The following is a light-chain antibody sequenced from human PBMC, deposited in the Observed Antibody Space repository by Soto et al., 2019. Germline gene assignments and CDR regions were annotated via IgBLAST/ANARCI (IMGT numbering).Light chain of an antibody. CDR1: QSVRSY. V-gene: IGKV3-11*01. Sequence: EILFTQSPATLSLSPGERASLSCRASQSVRSYLAWYQQKPGQAPRLLIYDASNRATGIPARFSGSGSGTDFTLTISSLEPEDFAVYYCQQRSDWAGLTFGGGTKVDI. CDR2: DAS. J-gene: IGKJ4*01. CDR3: QQRSDWAGLT.